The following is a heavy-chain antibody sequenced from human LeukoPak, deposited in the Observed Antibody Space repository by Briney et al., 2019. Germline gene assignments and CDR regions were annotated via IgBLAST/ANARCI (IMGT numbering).Heavy chain of an antibody. J-gene: IGHJ5*02. CDR3: TKDPNGDYVGAFDP. D-gene: IGHD4-17*01. CDR2: ITGGHYPT. CDR1: GFSFSSFA. Sequence: GGSLRLSRAASGFSFSSFAMTWVRQAPGKGLEWVSSITGGHYPTYNTDSVKGRFTISRDNSKNTLYLQMNSLRADDTAVYYCTKDPNGDYVGAFDPWGQGTLVTVSS. V-gene: IGHV3-23*01.